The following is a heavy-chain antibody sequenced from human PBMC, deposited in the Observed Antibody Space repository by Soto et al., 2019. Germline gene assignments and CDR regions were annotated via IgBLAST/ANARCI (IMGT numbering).Heavy chain of an antibody. CDR1: GGSISSSNW. Sequence: QVQLQESGPGLVKPSGTLSLTCAVSGGSISSSNWWSWVRQPPGKGLEWIGEIYHSGSTNYNPSLKSRVTIPGDKARNQFSRRVGGVTAADTSVYYGARERGGWLRSGYFDLWGRAPLVTVSS. V-gene: IGHV4-4*02. CDR3: ARERGGWLRSGYFDL. D-gene: IGHD5-12*01. J-gene: IGHJ2*01. CDR2: IYHSGST.